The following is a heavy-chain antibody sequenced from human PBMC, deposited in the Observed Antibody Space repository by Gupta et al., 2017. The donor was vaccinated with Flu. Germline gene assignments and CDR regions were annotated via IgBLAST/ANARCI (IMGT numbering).Heavy chain of an antibody. Sequence: YIHRVRQAPGQGVECMGRLNPNSGLTKYAQTFQVRLTMTRDTSINTAYLELGGLRSDDTAIYYCAGVAYCSTTSCFQPFDQWCQGTLVTVSS. CDR1: Y. D-gene: IGHD2-2*01. CDR3: AGVAYCSTTSCFQPFDQ. CDR2: LNPNSGLT. V-gene: IGHV1-2*06. J-gene: IGHJ4*02.